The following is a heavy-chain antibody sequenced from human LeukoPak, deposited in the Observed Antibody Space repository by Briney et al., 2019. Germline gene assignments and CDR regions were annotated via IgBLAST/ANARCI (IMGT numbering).Heavy chain of an antibody. CDR2: IYYSGST. D-gene: IGHD6-13*01. CDR1: GGSISRSSYS. J-gene: IGHJ4*02. V-gene: IGHV4-39*01. CDR3: ARSLESRYSSSWYMGY. Sequence: SETLSLTCTVSGGSISRSSYSWVWIRQPPGKGLEWIGSIYYSGSTYYNPSLKSRVTISVDTSKNQFSLKLSSVTAADTAVYYCARSLESRYSSSWYMGYWGQGTLVTVSS.